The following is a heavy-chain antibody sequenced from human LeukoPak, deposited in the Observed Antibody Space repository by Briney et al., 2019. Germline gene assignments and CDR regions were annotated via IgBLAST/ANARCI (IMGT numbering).Heavy chain of an antibody. CDR3: ARVLAVADLYFDY. CDR2: IYYSGST. D-gene: IGHD6-19*01. CDR1: GDSMSRYY. Sequence: AETQSLTCSVWGDSMSRYYGRGMRQPRGKGGEGLGYIYYSGSTNYNPSLKSRVTISVDTSKNQFSLKLSSVTAADTAVYYCARVLAVADLYFDYWGQGTLVTVSS. J-gene: IGHJ4*02. V-gene: IGHV4-59*13.